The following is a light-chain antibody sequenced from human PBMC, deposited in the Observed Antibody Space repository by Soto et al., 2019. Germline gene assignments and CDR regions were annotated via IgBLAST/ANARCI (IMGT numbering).Light chain of an antibody. CDR1: SSNIGNNF. Sequence: QSLLTQPPSVSAAPGQKVTISCSGSSSNIGNNFVSWYQQLPGTAPKLLIYDNYHRPSGIPDRFSGSKSGTSATLGITGLQTGDEADYYCGTWDSSLSAGVFGGGTKLTVL. V-gene: IGLV1-51*01. J-gene: IGLJ2*01. CDR3: GTWDSSLSAGV. CDR2: DNY.